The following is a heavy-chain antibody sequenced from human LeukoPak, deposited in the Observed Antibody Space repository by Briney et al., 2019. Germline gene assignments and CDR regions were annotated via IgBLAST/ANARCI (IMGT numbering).Heavy chain of an antibody. D-gene: IGHD6-13*01. Sequence: SETLSLTCAVYGGSFSGYYWSWIRQPPGKGLEWIGEINHSGSTNYNRSLKSRVTISVDTSKNQFSLKLSSVTAADTAVYYCARITSSSWTNPQGPFDYWGQGTLVTVSS. V-gene: IGHV4-34*01. CDR2: INHSGST. CDR1: GGSFSGYY. J-gene: IGHJ4*02. CDR3: ARITSSSWTNPQGPFDY.